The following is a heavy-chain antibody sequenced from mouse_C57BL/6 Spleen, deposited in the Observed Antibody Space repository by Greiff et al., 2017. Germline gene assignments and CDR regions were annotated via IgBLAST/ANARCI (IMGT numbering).Heavy chain of an antibody. D-gene: IGHD1-1*01. CDR2: ISYDGSN. J-gene: IGHJ3*01. Sequence: EVKLQESGPGLVKPSQSLSLTCSVTGYSITSGYYWNWIRQFPGNKLEWMGYISYDGSNNYNPSLKNRISITRDTSKNQFFLKLNSVTTEDTATYYCARDVYGSSYRFAYWGQGTLVTVSA. V-gene: IGHV3-6*01. CDR1: GYSITSGYY. CDR3: ARDVYGSSYRFAY.